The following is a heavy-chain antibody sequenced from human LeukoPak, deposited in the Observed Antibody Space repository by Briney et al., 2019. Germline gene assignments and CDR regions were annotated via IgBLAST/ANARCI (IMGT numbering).Heavy chain of an antibody. CDR2: ISSSGSTI. Sequence: GGSLRLSCAASGFTFSSYEMNWVRQAPGKGLEWVSYISSSGSTIYYADSVKGRFTISRDNAKNSLYLQMNSLRVEDTAVYYCARLYSSSSGLRASDYWGQGTLVTVSS. V-gene: IGHV3-48*03. D-gene: IGHD6-6*01. J-gene: IGHJ4*02. CDR1: GFTFSSYE. CDR3: ARLYSSSSGLRASDY.